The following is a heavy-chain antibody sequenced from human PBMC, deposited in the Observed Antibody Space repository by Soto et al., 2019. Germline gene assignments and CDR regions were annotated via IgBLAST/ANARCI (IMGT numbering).Heavy chain of an antibody. D-gene: IGHD3-10*01. V-gene: IGHV1-18*01. Sequence: QVQLVQSGAEVKKPGASVKVSCKASGYTFTSYDISWVRQAPGQGLEWMGWINIHNGNTNYAQEFQGRVTVTTDTSTSTAYMEVRSLRSDDTAVYYCARDDPHFYGSGSYHSFDYWGQGTLVTVSS. CDR2: INIHNGNT. J-gene: IGHJ4*02. CDR3: ARDDPHFYGSGSYHSFDY. CDR1: GYTFTSYD.